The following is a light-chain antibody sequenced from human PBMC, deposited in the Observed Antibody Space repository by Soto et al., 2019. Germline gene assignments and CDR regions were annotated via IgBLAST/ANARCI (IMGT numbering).Light chain of an antibody. CDR1: SSDVGSYNL. J-gene: IGLJ2*01. CDR3: CSYAGSSTWV. CDR2: EGS. V-gene: IGLV2-23*01. Sequence: QSALTQPASESGSPGQSITISCTGTSSDVGSYNLVSWYQQHPGKAPKLMIYEGSKRPSGVSNRFSGSKSGNTASLTISGLQAEDDADYYCCSYAGSSTWVFGGGTKLTVL.